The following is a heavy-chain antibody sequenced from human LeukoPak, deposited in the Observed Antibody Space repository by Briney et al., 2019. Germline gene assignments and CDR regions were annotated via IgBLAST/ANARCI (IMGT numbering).Heavy chain of an antibody. V-gene: IGHV4-39*07. CDR1: GGSISSSSYY. J-gene: IGHJ4*02. CDR2: IYYSVST. Sequence: SETLSLTCTVSGGSISSSSYYWGWIRQPPGKGLEWIGSIYYSVSTYYNPSLKSRVTISVDTSKNQFSLKLSSVTAADTAVYYCARGPYYYDSSGMTPTDYWGQGTLVTVSS. CDR3: ARGPYYYDSSGMTPTDY. D-gene: IGHD3-22*01.